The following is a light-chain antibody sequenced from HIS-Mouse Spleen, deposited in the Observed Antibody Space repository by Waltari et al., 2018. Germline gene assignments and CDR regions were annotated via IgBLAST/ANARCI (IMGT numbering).Light chain of an antibody. CDR2: DVS. V-gene: IGLV2-11*01. J-gene: IGLJ3*02. CDR1: SSDVGGYNY. Sequence: QSALTQPRSVSGSPGQSVTISCTGTSSDVGGYNYVPWYQQHPGKAPKLMIYDVSKRPSGVPDRFSGSKSGNTASLTISGLQAEDEADYYCCSYAGSYTYWVFGGGTKLTVL. CDR3: CSYAGSYTYWV.